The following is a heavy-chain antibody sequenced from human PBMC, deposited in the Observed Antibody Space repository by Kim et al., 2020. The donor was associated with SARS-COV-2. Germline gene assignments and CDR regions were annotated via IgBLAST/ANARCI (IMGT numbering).Heavy chain of an antibody. Sequence: GGSLRLFCAASGFTFRSYWINWVRQAPGKGLVWVSRMSGDASTTNYADPVKGRFTMSRDNAKNTVYLQMNSLRGDDTAVYYCARGMFRNGLDVWGQGTTVTVSS. V-gene: IGHV3-74*01. CDR1: GFTFRSYW. J-gene: IGHJ6*02. CDR3: ARGMFRNGLDV. D-gene: IGHD1-1*01. CDR2: MSGDASTT.